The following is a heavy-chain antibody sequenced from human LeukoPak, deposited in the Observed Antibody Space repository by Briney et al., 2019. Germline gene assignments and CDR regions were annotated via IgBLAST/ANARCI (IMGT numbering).Heavy chain of an antibody. Sequence: GGSLRLSCAASGFTFSSYWMSWVRQAPGKGLEWVANINTGGSEKYYVDSVKGRFTISRDNAKNSLYLQMNRLRAEDTAVYYCARGGQYYDFWSGYLGAAFDIWGQGTLVTVSS. V-gene: IGHV3-7*01. D-gene: IGHD3-3*01. CDR3: ARGGQYYDFWSGYLGAAFDI. CDR2: INTGGSEK. CDR1: GFTFSSYW. J-gene: IGHJ3*02.